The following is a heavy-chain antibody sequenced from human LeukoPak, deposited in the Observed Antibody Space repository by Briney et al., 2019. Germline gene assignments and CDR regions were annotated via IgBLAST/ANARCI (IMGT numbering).Heavy chain of an antibody. Sequence: SETLSLTCSISGGSLSSSSPYWGWIRQPPGKGLEWIGNIYYSGTTYYNPSLKSRVTISVDTSKNQFSLKLSSVTAADTAVYYCARDRVRRYYFDYWGQGTLVTVSS. CDR2: IYYSGTT. CDR1: GGSLSSSSPY. J-gene: IGHJ4*02. D-gene: IGHD6-6*01. CDR3: ARDRVRRYYFDY. V-gene: IGHV4-39*07.